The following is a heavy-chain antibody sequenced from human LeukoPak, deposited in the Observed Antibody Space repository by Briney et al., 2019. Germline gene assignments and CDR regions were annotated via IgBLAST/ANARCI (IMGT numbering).Heavy chain of an antibody. Sequence: PSETLSLTCAVYGGSLSSYYWGWIRQPPGKGLEWIGEINHSGSTNNNPSLKSRVTVLVDASKNQFSLKLSSVTAADSAVYYCARSRAGNDFLSAFYAFDIWGQGTMVTVSS. D-gene: IGHD3-3*01. J-gene: IGHJ3*02. V-gene: IGHV4-34*01. CDR3: ARSRAGNDFLSAFYAFDI. CDR1: GGSLSSYY. CDR2: INHSGST.